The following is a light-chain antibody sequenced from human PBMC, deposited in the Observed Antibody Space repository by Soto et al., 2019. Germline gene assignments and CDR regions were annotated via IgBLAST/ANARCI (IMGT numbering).Light chain of an antibody. CDR2: AAS. CDR3: QQTYSSPRT. CDR1: QSIRRS. V-gene: IGKV1-39*01. Sequence: DIQMTQSPSSLSASVADRVTITCRASQSIRRSLNWYQQKPGKAPNLLIYAASSLQTGVPSRFTGSGSGTAFTLTLSNLQPEDFAVYYCQQTYSSPRTFGHGTQVEIK. J-gene: IGKJ1*01.